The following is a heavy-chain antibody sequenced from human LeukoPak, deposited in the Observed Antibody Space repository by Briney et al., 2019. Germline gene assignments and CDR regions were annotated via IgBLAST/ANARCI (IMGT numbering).Heavy chain of an antibody. CDR3: AKAYDFWSGYTDY. Sequence: GGSLRLSCVASRFTFSNYAMRWVRQAPGKGLEWVSVISGSGGSTYYADSVKGRFTISRDNSKNTLYLQMNSLRAEDTAVYYCAKAYDFWSGYTDYWGQGTLVTVSS. V-gene: IGHV3-23*01. CDR1: RFTFSNYA. CDR2: ISGSGGST. J-gene: IGHJ4*02. D-gene: IGHD3-3*01.